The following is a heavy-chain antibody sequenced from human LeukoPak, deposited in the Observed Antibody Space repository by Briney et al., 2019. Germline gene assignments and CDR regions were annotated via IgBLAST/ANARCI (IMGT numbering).Heavy chain of an antibody. D-gene: IGHD3-22*01. J-gene: IGHJ4*02. V-gene: IGHV1-69*01. CDR1: GGTFSSYA. CDR2: IIPIFGTA. Sequence: SVKVSCKASGGTFSSYAISWVRQAPGQGLEWMGGIIPIFGTANYAQRFQGRVTITADESTSTAYMELSSLRSEDTAVYYCARGSHYYDSSGYYPDYWGQGTLVTVSS. CDR3: ARGSHYYDSSGYYPDY.